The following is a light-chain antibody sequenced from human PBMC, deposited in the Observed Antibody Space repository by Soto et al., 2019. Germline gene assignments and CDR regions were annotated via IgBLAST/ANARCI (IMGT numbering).Light chain of an antibody. CDR3: SSYSGSNNFDV. CDR2: EVF. CDR1: SSDVGGYNY. V-gene: IGLV2-8*01. Sequence: QSALTQPPSASGSPGQSVTISCTGTSSDVGGYNYVSWYQQHPGKAPKLMIYEVFKRPSGVPDRFSGSKSGNTASMTVSGLQAEDEVDYYCSSYSGSNNFDVFGTGTKLTVL. J-gene: IGLJ1*01.